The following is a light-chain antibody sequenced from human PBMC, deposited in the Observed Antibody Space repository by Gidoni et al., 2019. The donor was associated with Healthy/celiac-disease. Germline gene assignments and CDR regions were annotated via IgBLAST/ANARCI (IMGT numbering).Light chain of an antibody. Sequence: EIVLTQSPGTLALSPGERATLSCRASQSVSSSYLAWYQQKPGQAPRLLIYGASSRATGIPDRFSGSGSGTDFTLTISRLEPEDFAVYYCQQYGSSPWTFXQXTKMKSN. CDR1: QSVSSSY. CDR3: QQYGSSPWT. V-gene: IGKV3-20*01. J-gene: IGKJ1*01. CDR2: GAS.